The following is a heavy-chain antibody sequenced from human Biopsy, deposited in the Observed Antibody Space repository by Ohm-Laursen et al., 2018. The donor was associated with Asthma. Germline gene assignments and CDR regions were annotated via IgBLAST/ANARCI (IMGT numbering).Heavy chain of an antibody. D-gene: IGHD3-22*01. CDR1: GFTFSSYG. CDR2: ISYDGSNK. Sequence: SLRLSCAASGFTFSSYGMHWVRQAPGKGLEWVAVISYDGSNKYYADSVKGRFTISRDNSKNTLYLQMNSLRAEDTAVYYFARARRSLLLPDYYYGMDVWGQGTTVTVSS. J-gene: IGHJ6*02. V-gene: IGHV3-30*03. CDR3: ARARRSLLLPDYYYGMDV.